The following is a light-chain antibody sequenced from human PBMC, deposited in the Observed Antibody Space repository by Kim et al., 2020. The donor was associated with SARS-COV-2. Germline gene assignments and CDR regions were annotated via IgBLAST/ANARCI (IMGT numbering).Light chain of an antibody. Sequence: ELTQPPSASGTPGQRVTISCSGSSSNIGSNNVVWYQQLPGAAPNLLIYSNKQRPSGIPDRFSGSRSGTSASLAISGLQSGDEADYYCAVWDDSLKQGVFGGGTQLTVL. CDR1: SSNIGSNN. V-gene: IGLV1-44*01. CDR2: SNK. CDR3: AVWDDSLKQGV. J-gene: IGLJ3*02.